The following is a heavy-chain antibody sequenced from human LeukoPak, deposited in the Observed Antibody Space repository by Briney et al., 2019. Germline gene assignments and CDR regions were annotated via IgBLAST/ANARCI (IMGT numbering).Heavy chain of an antibody. CDR2: INPNSGGT. V-gene: IGHV1-2*02. D-gene: IGHD1-1*01. Sequence: ASVKVSCKASGYTFTGYYMHWVRQAPGQGLEWMGWINPNSGGTNYAQKFQGRVTMTRDTSISTAYMERSRLRSDDTAVYYGAGVRVGGTIDYWGQGTLVTVSS. CDR3: AGVRVGGTIDY. J-gene: IGHJ4*02. CDR1: GYTFTGYY.